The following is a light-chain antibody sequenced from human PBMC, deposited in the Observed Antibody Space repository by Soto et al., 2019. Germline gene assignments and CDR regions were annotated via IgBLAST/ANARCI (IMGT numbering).Light chain of an antibody. V-gene: IGKV3-20*01. CDR3: QQYGSSPT. Sequence: EIVLTQSPGTLSLLPGERSTLSCRDSQSLSTSYLAWYQQKPVQAPRLLIYGASSRATGIPDRFSGSGSGTDFTLTISRLEPEEIAVYYCQQYGSSPTFSQGTRLAIK. CDR1: QSLSTSY. J-gene: IGKJ5*01. CDR2: GAS.